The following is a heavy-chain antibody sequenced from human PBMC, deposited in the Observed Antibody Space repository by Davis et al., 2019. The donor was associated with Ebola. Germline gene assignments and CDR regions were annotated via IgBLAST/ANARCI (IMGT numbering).Heavy chain of an antibody. CDR3: ARHEPLWEPAIVRTQKQFYSGQRGEGLTLGYFGMDV. Sequence: PSETLSLTCTASGDSINSKTYYWAWIRQPPGEGLEWIGSVYSTGNTYYNPSLKSRVAISVDTYNNQFSLKLDSVTAAETAAYYCARHEPLWEPAIVRTQKQFYSGQRGEGLTLGYFGMDVWGQGTTVAVSS. J-gene: IGHJ6*02. CDR2: VYSTGNT. D-gene: IGHD5-18*01. V-gene: IGHV4-39*01. CDR1: GDSINSKTYY.